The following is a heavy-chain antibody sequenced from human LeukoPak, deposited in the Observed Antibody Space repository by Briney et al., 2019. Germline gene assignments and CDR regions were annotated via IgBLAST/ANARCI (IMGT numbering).Heavy chain of an antibody. V-gene: IGHV4-34*01. CDR2: INHSGST. Sequence: SETLSLTCAVYGGSFSGYYWSWIRQPPGKGLEWIGEINHSGSTNYNPSLKSRVTLSVDTSKNQFSLKLSSVTAADTAVYYCARGPLTGFDYWGQGTLVTVSS. CDR3: ARGPLTGFDY. D-gene: IGHD3-9*01. CDR1: GGSFSGYY. J-gene: IGHJ4*02.